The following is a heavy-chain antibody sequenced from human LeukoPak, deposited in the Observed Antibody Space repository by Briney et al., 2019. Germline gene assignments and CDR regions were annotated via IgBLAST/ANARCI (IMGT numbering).Heavy chain of an antibody. CDR1: GGTFSSYA. V-gene: IGHV1-69*13. CDR2: IIPIFGTA. D-gene: IGHD2-2*01. CDR3: ASVGGGVVPAALEYFQH. J-gene: IGHJ1*01. Sequence: SVKVSCKASGGTFSSYAISWVRQAPGQGLEWMGGIIPIFGTANYAQKFQGRVTITADESTSTAYMELSSLRSEDTAVYYCASVGGGVVPAALEYFQHWGQGTLVTVSS.